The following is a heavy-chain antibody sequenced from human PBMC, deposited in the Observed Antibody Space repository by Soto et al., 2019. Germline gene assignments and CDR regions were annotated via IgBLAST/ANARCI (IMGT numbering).Heavy chain of an antibody. J-gene: IGHJ6*02. CDR3: TRKTPTNGMAV. CDR2: IYYSGIT. Sequence: PSETLSLTCTVSGGSISSGGYYWSWIRQHPGKGLEWIGYIYYSGITNYNPSLKSRFTISRENAKNSLYLQMNSLRVGDTAVYYCTRKTPTNGMAVWGQGTTDTVSS. V-gene: IGHV4-31*08. CDR1: GGSISSGGYY. D-gene: IGHD1-1*01.